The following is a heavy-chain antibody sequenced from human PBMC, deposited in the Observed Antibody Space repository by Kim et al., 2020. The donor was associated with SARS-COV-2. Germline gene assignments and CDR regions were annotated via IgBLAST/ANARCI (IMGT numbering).Heavy chain of an antibody. Sequence: KFQGRVTITADESTSTAYMELSSLRSEDTAVYYCARGPIVVVPAEDGMDVWGQGTTVTVSS. V-gene: IGHV1-69*01. CDR3: ARGPIVVVPAEDGMDV. D-gene: IGHD2-2*01. J-gene: IGHJ6*02.